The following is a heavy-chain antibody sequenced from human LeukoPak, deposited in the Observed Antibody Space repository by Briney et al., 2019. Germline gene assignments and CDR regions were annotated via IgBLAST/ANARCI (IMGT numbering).Heavy chain of an antibody. J-gene: IGHJ4*02. CDR2: INYSGST. Sequence: SETLSLTCTVSGGSIGSSSYYWGWIRQSPGKGLEWIASINYSGSTYYNPSLKSRVTISVDTSENQFSLKLSSVTAADTAVYYCARYVVYGSGKYYFDYWGQGTLVTVSS. CDR1: GGSIGSSSYY. CDR3: ARYVVYGSGKYYFDY. V-gene: IGHV4-39*01. D-gene: IGHD3-10*01.